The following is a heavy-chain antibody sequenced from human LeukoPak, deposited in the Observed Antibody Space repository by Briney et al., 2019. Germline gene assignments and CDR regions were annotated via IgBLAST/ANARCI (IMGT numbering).Heavy chain of an antibody. CDR2: ISGSGGST. CDR3: AKERGIRVGATTFYYYYYYGMDV. Sequence: GGSLRLSCAASGFTFSSYAMSWVRQAPGKGLEWVSAISGSGGSTYYADSVKGRFTISRDNSKNTLYLQMNSLRAEDTAVYYCAKERGIRVGATTFYYYYYYGMDVWGQGTTVTASS. D-gene: IGHD1-26*01. V-gene: IGHV3-23*01. CDR1: GFTFSSYA. J-gene: IGHJ6*02.